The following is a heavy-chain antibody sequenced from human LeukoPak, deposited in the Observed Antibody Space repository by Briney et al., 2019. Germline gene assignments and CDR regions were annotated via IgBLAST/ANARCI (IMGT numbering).Heavy chain of an antibody. CDR3: TTDDHATTIRGSHY. V-gene: IGHV3-66*01. J-gene: IGHJ4*02. CDR1: GFTVSSSF. Sequence: PGGSLRLSCAASGFTVSSSFMSWVRQAPGKGLEWVSVIYSGGSTYYADSVKGRFTISRDNSKNTLYLQMNSLRAEDTAVYYCTTDDHATTIRGSHYWGQGTLVTVSS. CDR2: IYSGGST. D-gene: IGHD5-12*01.